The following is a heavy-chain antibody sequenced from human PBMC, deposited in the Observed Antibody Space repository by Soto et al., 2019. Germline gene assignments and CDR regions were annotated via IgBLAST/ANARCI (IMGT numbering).Heavy chain of an antibody. CDR3: ASHSGSYYSYYYMDV. Sequence: SETLSLTCTVSGGSISSSSYYWGWIRQPPGKGLEWIGSIYYSGSTYYNPSLKSRVTISVDTSKNQFSLKLSSVTAADTAVYYCASHSGSYYSYYYMDVWGKGTTVTVSS. CDR1: GGSISSSSYY. CDR2: IYYSGST. V-gene: IGHV4-39*01. D-gene: IGHD3-10*01. J-gene: IGHJ6*03.